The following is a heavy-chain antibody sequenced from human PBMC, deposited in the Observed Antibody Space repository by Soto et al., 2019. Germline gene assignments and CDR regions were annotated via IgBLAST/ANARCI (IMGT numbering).Heavy chain of an antibody. D-gene: IGHD3-9*01. CDR3: AGQMRGPITHFGWLSPLTS. J-gene: IGHJ5*01. Sequence: SETLSLTCTVSGGSISSSSYYWGWIRQPPGKGLEWIGTIYYSGSTYYNPSLKSRVTISVDTSKNQFSLKLPSVTAADAGVYFCAGQMRGPITHFGWLSPLTSWGEGSQVTVSS. CDR2: IYYSGST. CDR1: GGSISSSSYY. V-gene: IGHV4-39*01.